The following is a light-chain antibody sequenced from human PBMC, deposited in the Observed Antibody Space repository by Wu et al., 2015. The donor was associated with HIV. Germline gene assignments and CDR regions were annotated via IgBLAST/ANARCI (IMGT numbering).Light chain of an antibody. Sequence: EIVLTQSPGSLSLSPGERATLSCRASQSVGTRYVAWYQQKPGQAPRLLLYGTSNRATDISDRFSGSGSGTDFTLTISRLEPEDSAVYYCQQYGSSPDTFGPGTRVDI. CDR2: GTS. V-gene: IGKV3-20*01. CDR1: QSVGTRY. J-gene: IGKJ3*01. CDR3: QQYGSSPDT.